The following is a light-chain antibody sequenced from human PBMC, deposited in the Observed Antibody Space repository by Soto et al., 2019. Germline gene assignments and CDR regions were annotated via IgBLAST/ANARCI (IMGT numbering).Light chain of an antibody. V-gene: IGKV1-27*01. Sequence: DIQMTQSPSSLSASVGDRVTITCRASQGISSYLAWYPQKLGKVPKLLISAASTLQSGVPSRFSGSGSGTDFTLTISSLQPEDVATYYCQKYSSVITFGQGTRLEIK. J-gene: IGKJ5*01. CDR1: QGISSY. CDR3: QKYSSVIT. CDR2: AAS.